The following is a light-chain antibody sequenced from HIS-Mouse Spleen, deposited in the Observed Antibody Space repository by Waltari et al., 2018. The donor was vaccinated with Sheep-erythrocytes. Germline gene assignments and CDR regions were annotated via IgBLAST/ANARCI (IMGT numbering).Light chain of an antibody. Sequence: QSALTQPRSVSGSPGQSVTISCPGTSSNVGGYNYVPWYQQHPGKAPKLMICDVSKRPSGVPDRFSGSKSGNTASLTISGLQAEDEADYYCCSYAGSYNYVFGTGTKVTVL. CDR2: DVS. CDR3: CSYAGSYNYV. V-gene: IGLV2-11*01. J-gene: IGLJ1*01. CDR1: SSNVGGYNY.